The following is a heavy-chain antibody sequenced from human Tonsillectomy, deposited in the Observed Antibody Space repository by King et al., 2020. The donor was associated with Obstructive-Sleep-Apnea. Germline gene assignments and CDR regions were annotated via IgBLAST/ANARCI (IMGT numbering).Heavy chain of an antibody. CDR2: INPSGGSA. V-gene: IGHV1-46*01. CDR3: VGGTMPPLSPIFHY. D-gene: IGHD2-2*01. CDR1: GDTFSSFY. Sequence: QVQLVESGAEVKKPGASVKVSCKASGDTFSSFYMHWVRQAPGQGLEWMGVINPSGGSATYEAQFQGRVTMTRDTSTNTLYMALTSLRSDDTAVYYCVGGTMPPLSPIFHYWGQGTLVTVSS. J-gene: IGHJ4*02.